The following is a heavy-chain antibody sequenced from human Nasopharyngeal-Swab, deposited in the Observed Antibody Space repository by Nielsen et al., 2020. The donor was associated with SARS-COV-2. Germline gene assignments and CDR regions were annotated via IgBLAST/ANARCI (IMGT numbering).Heavy chain of an antibody. V-gene: IGHV4-59*12. CDR2: ISYSGST. CDR3: ARGRARITMVRGVKQQHFDY. D-gene: IGHD3-10*01. Sequence: WIRQPPGKGLEWIGYISYSGSTNYNPSLKRRVTISVDTSKKQFSLKVSSVTAADTAVYYCARGRARITMVRGVKQQHFDYWGQGTLVTVSS. J-gene: IGHJ4*02.